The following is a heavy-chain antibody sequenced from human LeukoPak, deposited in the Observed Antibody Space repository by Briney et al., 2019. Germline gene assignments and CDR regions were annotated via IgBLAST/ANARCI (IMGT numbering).Heavy chain of an antibody. CDR2: ISHSGST. J-gene: IGHJ4*02. CDR3: ARRRRITMVRGVRGLFDY. CDR1: GGSFSGYY. V-gene: IGHV4-34*01. D-gene: IGHD3-10*01. Sequence: SETLSLTCAVYGGSFSGYYWSWIRQPPGKGLEWIGEISHSGSTNYNPSLKSRVTISVDTSKNQFSLKLSSVTAADTAVYYCARRRRITMVRGVRGLFDYWGQGTLVTVSS.